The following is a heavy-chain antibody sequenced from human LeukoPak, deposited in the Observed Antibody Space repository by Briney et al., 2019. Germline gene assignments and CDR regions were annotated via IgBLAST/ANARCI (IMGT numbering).Heavy chain of an antibody. V-gene: IGHV3-48*01. CDR2: ISSSSSTI. CDR1: GFTFSSYS. J-gene: IGHJ4*02. Sequence: PGGSLRLSCAASGFTFSSYSVNWVRQAPGKGLEWVSYISSSSSTIYYADSVKGRFTISRDNAKNPLYLQMNSLRAEDTAVYYCARGHGSGSYYPDYWGQGTLVTVSS. CDR3: ARGHGSGSYYPDY. D-gene: IGHD3-10*01.